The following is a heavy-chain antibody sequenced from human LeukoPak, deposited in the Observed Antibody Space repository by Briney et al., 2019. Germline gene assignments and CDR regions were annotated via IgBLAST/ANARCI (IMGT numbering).Heavy chain of an antibody. J-gene: IGHJ3*02. CDR3: ARVMMATIGNDAFDI. D-gene: IGHD5-24*01. CDR1: GYTFTSYY. V-gene: IGHV1-46*01. Sequence: GASVKVPCKASGYTFTSYYMHWVRQAPGQGLEWMGIINPSGGSTSYAQKFQGRVTMTRDTSTSTVYMELSSLRSEDTAVYYCARVMMATIGNDAFDIWGQGTMVTVSS. CDR2: INPSGGST.